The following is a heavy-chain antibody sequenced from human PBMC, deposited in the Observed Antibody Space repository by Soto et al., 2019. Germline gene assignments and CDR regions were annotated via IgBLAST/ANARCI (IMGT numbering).Heavy chain of an antibody. CDR3: AATMVRGVMVSYYYGMHV. J-gene: IGHJ6*02. V-gene: IGHV4-39*01. D-gene: IGHD3-10*01. CDR1: GGSISSSSYY. CDR2: IYYSGST. Sequence: SETLSLTCTVSGGSISSSSYYWGWIRQPPGKGLEWIGSIYYSGSTYYNPSLKSRVTISVDTSKNQFSLKLSSVTAADTAVYYCAATMVRGVMVSYYYGMHVSGQATTVTVSS.